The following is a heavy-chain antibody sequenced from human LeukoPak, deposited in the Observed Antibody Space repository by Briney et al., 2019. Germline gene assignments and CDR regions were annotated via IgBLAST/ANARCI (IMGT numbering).Heavy chain of an antibody. CDR3: ARRPIGYYYYYMDV. J-gene: IGHJ6*03. CDR2: ISAYNGDT. CDR1: GYTFTSYG. Sequence: ASVKVSCKTSGYTFTSYGISWMRQAPGQGLESMGWISAYNGDTNFARKFQGRVTMTTDRSTSTAYMELSSLRSDDTAVYYCARRPIGYYYYYMDVWGKGTTVTVSS. V-gene: IGHV1-18*01. D-gene: IGHD3-16*02.